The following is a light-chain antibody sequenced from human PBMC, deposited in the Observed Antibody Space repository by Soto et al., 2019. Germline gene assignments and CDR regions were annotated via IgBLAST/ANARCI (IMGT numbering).Light chain of an antibody. CDR2: GAS. CDR1: QSVSSN. V-gene: IGKV3-15*01. J-gene: IGKJ4*01. Sequence: EIVMTQSPATLSVSPGERATLSCRASQSVSSNLAWYQQKPGQAPRLLIYGASTRATGIPARFSGSGSGTEFTLTISSPQSKDLAVYYGQKKNTGPPLPFGGGTKVEIK. CDR3: QKKNTGPPLP.